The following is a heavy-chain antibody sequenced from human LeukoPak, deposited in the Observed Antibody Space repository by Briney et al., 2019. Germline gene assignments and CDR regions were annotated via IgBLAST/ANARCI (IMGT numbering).Heavy chain of an antibody. D-gene: IGHD3-10*01. CDR3: ARDKGYYGSADYFDC. Sequence: GGSLRLSCAASGSTVSTSYMSWVRQAPGKGLEWVSVIYSGGSAYYADSVKGRFTISRDNSKNTLYLQMSSLRAEDTAVYYCARDKGYYGSADYFDCWGQGTLVTVSS. J-gene: IGHJ4*02. CDR1: GSTVSTSY. CDR2: IYSGGSA. V-gene: IGHV3-66*01.